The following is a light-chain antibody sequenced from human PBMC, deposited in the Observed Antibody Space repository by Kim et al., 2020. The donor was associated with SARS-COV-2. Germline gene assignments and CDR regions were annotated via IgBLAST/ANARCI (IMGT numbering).Light chain of an antibody. CDR3: QALDTSTAV. Sequence: SYELTQPPSVSVSPGQTASITCSGAKLGDKYAYWYQQKPGHSPVLVIYQHTKRPSGISQRFSGSSSGNTATLTISPAQTVDEADYYCQALDTSTAVFRGG. V-gene: IGLV3-1*01. J-gene: IGLJ3*02. CDR1: KLGDKY. CDR2: QHT.